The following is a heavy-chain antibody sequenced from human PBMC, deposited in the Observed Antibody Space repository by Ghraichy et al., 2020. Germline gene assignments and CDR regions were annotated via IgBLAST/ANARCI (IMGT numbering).Heavy chain of an antibody. D-gene: IGHD2-2*01. CDR1: GGSIRSGTYY. CDR2: IYASGST. V-gene: IGHV4-61*02. J-gene: IGHJ3*02. Sequence: LRLSCTVSGGSIRSGTYYWSWIRQPAGKGLEWIGRIYASGSTHYSPSLKSRVTMSVDTSKNQFSLKLSSVTAADTAVYYCATRINYCSSSTISCYKEAFDIWGQGTVVTVSS. CDR3: ATRINYCSSSTISCYKEAFDI.